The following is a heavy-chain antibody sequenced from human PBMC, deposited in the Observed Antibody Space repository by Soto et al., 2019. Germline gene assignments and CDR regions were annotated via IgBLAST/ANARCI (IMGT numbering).Heavy chain of an antibody. D-gene: IGHD2-2*01. J-gene: IGHJ6*02. CDR2: VYYTGST. Sequence: QVQLQESGPGLVQPSQTLSLTCSVSGGSFDSGDYYWHWIRQPPGKFLEYIGYVYYTGSTYYNPSPKIRFPISLATSENQFSLKLNSVTAADTAVYFWALSSSTSHYYGLDVWGQGTTVTVSS. V-gene: IGHV4-30-4*01. CDR3: ALSSSTSHYYGLDV. CDR1: GGSFDSGDYY.